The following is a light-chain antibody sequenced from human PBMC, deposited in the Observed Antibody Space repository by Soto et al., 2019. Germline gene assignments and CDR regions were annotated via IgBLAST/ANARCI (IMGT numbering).Light chain of an antibody. CDR1: QSVLYSSNNKNY. Sequence: DIVMTQSPASLAVSLGERATINCKSSQSVLYSSNNKNYLVWYQQKPGQPPKLLIYWASTRESGVPDRFSGSGSGTDFTLTISSLEPEDFAVYYCQQRSNWPPLFTFGPGTKVDIK. CDR2: WAS. CDR3: QQRSNWPPLFT. V-gene: IGKV4-1*01. J-gene: IGKJ3*01.